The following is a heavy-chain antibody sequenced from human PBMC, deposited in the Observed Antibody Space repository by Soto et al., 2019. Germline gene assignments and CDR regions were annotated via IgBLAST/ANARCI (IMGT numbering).Heavy chain of an antibody. D-gene: IGHD6-13*01. CDR2: IYYSGST. CDR3: ARGGSSWHDPWFDP. Sequence: SETLSLTCTVSCGSISSYYWSWIRQPPGKGLEWIGYIYYSGSTNYNPSLKSRVTISVDTSKNQFSLKLSSVTAADTAVYYCARGGSSWHDPWFDPWGQGTLVTVSS. J-gene: IGHJ5*02. V-gene: IGHV4-59*01. CDR1: CGSISSYY.